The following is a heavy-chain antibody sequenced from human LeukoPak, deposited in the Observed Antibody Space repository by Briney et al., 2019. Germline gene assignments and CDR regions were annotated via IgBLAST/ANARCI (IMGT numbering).Heavy chain of an antibody. CDR3: ARGPRYYDSSGFHFRFDY. J-gene: IGHJ4*02. V-gene: IGHV3-30*03. CDR1: GFTFSSYG. CDR2: ISYDGSNK. Sequence: PGGSLRLSCAASGFTFSSYGVHWVRQAPGKGLEWVAVISYDGSNKYYADSVKGRFTISRDNSKNTLYLQMNSLRAEDTAVYYCARGPRYYDSSGFHFRFDYWGQGTLVTVSS. D-gene: IGHD3-22*01.